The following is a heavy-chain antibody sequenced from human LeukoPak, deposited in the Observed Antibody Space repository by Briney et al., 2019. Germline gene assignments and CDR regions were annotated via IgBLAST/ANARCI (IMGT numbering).Heavy chain of an antibody. CDR2: ISWNSDSI. CDR1: GFTFDDYA. Sequence: SLRLSCAASGFTFDDYAMHWVRQAPGKGLEWVSGISWNSDSIGYADSVKGRFTISRDNAKNSLYLQMNSLRAEDTALYYCAKELAGFDYWGQGTLVTVSS. CDR3: AKELAGFDY. V-gene: IGHV3-9*01. J-gene: IGHJ4*02. D-gene: IGHD6-19*01.